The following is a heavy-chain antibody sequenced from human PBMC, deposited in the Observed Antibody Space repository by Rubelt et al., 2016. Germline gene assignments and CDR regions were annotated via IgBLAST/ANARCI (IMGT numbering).Heavy chain of an antibody. V-gene: IGHV4-34*01. CDR3: ARDNYYGWRYFDY. Sequence: QVQLQQWGAGLLKPSETLSLTCAVYGGSFSGYYWSWIRQSPGKGLEWIGEINHSGSTNYNPSLKSRVTISADTSKNQFSLKVRSVTAADTAVYYCARDNYYGWRYFDYWGQGTLVTVSS. J-gene: IGHJ4*02. D-gene: IGHD3-10*01. CDR1: GGSFSGYY. CDR2: INHSGST.